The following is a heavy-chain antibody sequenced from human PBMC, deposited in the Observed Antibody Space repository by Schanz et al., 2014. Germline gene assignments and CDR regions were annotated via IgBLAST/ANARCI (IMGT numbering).Heavy chain of an antibody. Sequence: EGQLAESGGGLVQPGGSLRLSCAVSGFTVSSNHMSWVRQAPGKGLEWVSVIYSGIGAYYADSVKDRFTVSRDNSKNTVYLQMNTLRAEDTAVYDCARDRGYCSGGSCLAFDYWGQGALVTVSS. CDR2: IYSGIGA. D-gene: IGHD2-15*01. J-gene: IGHJ4*02. CDR1: GFTVSSNH. V-gene: IGHV3-66*01. CDR3: ARDRGYCSGGSCLAFDY.